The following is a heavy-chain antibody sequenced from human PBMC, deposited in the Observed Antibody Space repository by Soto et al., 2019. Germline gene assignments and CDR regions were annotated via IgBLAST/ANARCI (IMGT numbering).Heavy chain of an antibody. J-gene: IGHJ4*02. CDR2: IFPLTDIP. D-gene: IGHD1-1*01. CDR1: GGTFRNYP. CDR3: ARSTLVVLNYFES. V-gene: IGHV1-69*02. Sequence: QVQLVQSGTEVKKPGSSVKVSCKASGGTFRNYPINWVRQAPGQGLEWMGSIFPLTDIPDYAQNFQARRTISADKTTITASLELSGLTSDDTAMYFCARSTLVVLNYFESWGQGTLVTVSS.